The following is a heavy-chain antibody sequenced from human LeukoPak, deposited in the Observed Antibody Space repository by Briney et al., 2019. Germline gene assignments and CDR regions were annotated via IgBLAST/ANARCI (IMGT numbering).Heavy chain of an antibody. CDR3: AREVGASTAILDY. D-gene: IGHD1-26*01. V-gene: IGHV3-21*01. CDR1: GFTFSSYW. CDR2: ISSSSSYI. Sequence: GGSLRLSCAASGFTFSSYWMNWVRQAPGKGLEWVSSISSSSSYIYYADSVEGRFTISRDNAKNSLYLQMNGLRAEDTAVYYCAREVGASTAILDYWGQGTLVTVSS. J-gene: IGHJ4*02.